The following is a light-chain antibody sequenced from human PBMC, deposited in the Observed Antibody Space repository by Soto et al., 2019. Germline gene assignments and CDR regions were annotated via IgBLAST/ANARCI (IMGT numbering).Light chain of an antibody. CDR3: QQLNSYPLT. CDR2: AAS. CDR1: QGISSY. V-gene: IGKV1-9*01. J-gene: IGKJ4*01. Sequence: DIQLTQSPSFLSASVGDRVTITCRASQGISSYLAWYQQKPGKAPKLLIYAASTLQSGVPSRFSVSGSGTEFTLTISSLQPEDFATYYCQQLNSYPLTFRGGTKVEIK.